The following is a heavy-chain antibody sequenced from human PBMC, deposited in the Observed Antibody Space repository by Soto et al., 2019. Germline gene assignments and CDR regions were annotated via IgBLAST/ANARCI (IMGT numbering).Heavy chain of an antibody. V-gene: IGHV1-69*06. J-gene: IGHJ5*02. CDR2: IIPIFGTA. D-gene: IGHD3-3*01. CDR3: ARESPFWSSFRNWFDP. Sequence: GASVKVSCKASGGTFSSYAISWVRQAPGQGLEWMGGIIPIFGTANYAQKFQGRVTITADKSTSTAYMELSSLRSEDTAVYYCARESPFWSSFRNWFDPWGQGTLVTVSS. CDR1: GGTFSSYA.